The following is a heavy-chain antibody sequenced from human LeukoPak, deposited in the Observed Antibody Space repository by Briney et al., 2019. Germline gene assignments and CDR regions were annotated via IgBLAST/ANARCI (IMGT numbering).Heavy chain of an antibody. J-gene: IGHJ4*02. CDR2: IYWDDDK. D-gene: IGHD4/OR15-4a*01. CDR1: GFSLSTSGVG. Sequence: SGPTLVKPTQTLTLTCTFSGFSLSTSGVGVGWIRQPPGKALEWLALIYWDDDKRYRPSLKSRLTITKDTSKNQVVLTMTNMDPVDTATYYCAHSSRRESCHGARCCYFDYWGQGTLVTVSS. CDR3: AHSSRRESCHGARCCYFDY. V-gene: IGHV2-5*02.